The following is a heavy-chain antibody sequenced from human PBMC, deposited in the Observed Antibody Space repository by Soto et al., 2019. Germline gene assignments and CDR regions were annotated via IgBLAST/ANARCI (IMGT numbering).Heavy chain of an antibody. CDR3: ARAHGYNYGSNYYYYYGMDV. J-gene: IGHJ6*02. CDR1: GGSISSGGYY. CDR2: IYYSGST. V-gene: IGHV4-31*03. D-gene: IGHD5-12*01. Sequence: QVPLQESGPGLVKPSQTLSLTCTVSGGSISSGGYYWSWIRQHPGKGLEWIGYIYYSGSTYYNPSLKSRVTISVDTSKNQFSLKLSSVTAADTAVYYCARAHGYNYGSNYYYYYGMDVWGQGTTVTVSS.